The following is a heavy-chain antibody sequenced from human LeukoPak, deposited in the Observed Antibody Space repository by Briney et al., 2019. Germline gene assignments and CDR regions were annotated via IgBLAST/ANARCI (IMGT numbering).Heavy chain of an antibody. J-gene: IGHJ4*02. V-gene: IGHV3-23*01. CDR1: GFTFSSYA. Sequence: GGSLRLSCAASGFTFSSYAMSWVRQAPGKGLEWVSAISGSGGSTYYADSLKGRFTISRDNSKNPLYLQMNSLSAEDTAVYYCAKHTTTVTTPIDYWGQGNLVTVSS. CDR3: AKHTTTVTTPIDY. CDR2: ISGSGGST. D-gene: IGHD4-17*01.